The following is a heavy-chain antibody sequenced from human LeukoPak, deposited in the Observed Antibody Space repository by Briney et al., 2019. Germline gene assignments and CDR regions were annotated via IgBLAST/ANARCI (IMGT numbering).Heavy chain of an antibody. CDR3: ARNTLYYYDSSGPKGESYYYYYGMDV. J-gene: IGHJ6*02. CDR2: ISAYNGNT. CDR1: GYTFTSYG. V-gene: IGHV1-18*01. D-gene: IGHD3-22*01. Sequence: ASVKVSCKASGYTFTSYGISWVRQAPGQGLEWMGWISAYNGNTNYAQKLQGRVTMTTDTSTSTAYMELRSLRSDDTAVYYCARNTLYYYDSSGPKGESYYYYYGMDVWGRGTTVTVSS.